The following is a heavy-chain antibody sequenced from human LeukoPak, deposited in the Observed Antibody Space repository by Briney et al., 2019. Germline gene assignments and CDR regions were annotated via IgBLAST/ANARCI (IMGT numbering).Heavy chain of an antibody. V-gene: IGHV4-4*07. J-gene: IGHJ5*02. Sequence: SGTLSLTCTVSGGSISSYYWSWIRQPAGKGLEWIGRIYTSGSTNYNPSLKSRVTMSVDTSKNQFSLKLSSVTAADTAVYYCARGWSGSYYRDERFDPWGQGTLVTVSS. D-gene: IGHD3-10*01. CDR1: GGSISSYY. CDR2: IYTSGST. CDR3: ARGWSGSYYRDERFDP.